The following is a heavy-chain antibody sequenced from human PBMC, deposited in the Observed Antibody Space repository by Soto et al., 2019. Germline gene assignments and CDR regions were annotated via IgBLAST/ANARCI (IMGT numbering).Heavy chain of an antibody. CDR1: GGSISSYY. V-gene: IGHV4-59*01. J-gene: IGHJ4*02. D-gene: IGHD5-12*01. CDR3: ASGSGYDSDY. CDR2: IYYSGST. Sequence: QVQLQESGPGLVKPSETLSLTCTVSGGSISSYYWSWIRQPPGKGLEWIGYIYYSGSTNYNPSLESRVTISVDTSKNQFSLKLSSVTAADTAVYYCASGSGYDSDYWGQGTLVTVSS.